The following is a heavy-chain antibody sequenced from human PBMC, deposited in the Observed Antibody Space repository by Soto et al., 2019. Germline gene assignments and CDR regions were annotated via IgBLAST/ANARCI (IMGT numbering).Heavy chain of an antibody. V-gene: IGHV3-23*01. J-gene: IGHJ4*02. Sequence: DVELLESGGGLVQSGGSLRLACAASGFTFSSYAMTWVRQAPGKGLEWVSGISGSADRTFYADSVKGRFTISRDNAKNTLFLQMDTLRAEDSAIYFCEKDSTMVTTYHRIASWGQGTLVTVSS. CDR3: EKDSTMVTTYHRIAS. CDR2: ISGSADRT. CDR1: GFTFSSYA. D-gene: IGHD2-21*02.